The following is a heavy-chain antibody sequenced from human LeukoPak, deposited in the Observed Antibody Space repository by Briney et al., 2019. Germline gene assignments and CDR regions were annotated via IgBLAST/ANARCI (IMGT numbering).Heavy chain of an antibody. J-gene: IGHJ3*02. Sequence: SETLSLTCTVSGGSISSYYWSWIRQPPGKGLEWIGYIYYSGSTNYNPSLKSRVTISVDTSKNQFSLKLSSVTAADTAVYYCARGGHYYDSTVPYAFDIWGQGTMVTVSS. CDR2: IYYSGST. D-gene: IGHD3-22*01. CDR3: ARGGHYYDSTVPYAFDI. V-gene: IGHV4-59*01. CDR1: GGSISSYY.